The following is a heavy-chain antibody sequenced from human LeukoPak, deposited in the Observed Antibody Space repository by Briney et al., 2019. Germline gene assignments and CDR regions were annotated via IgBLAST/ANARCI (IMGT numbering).Heavy chain of an antibody. CDR3: AGVGRYSGYPFDY. V-gene: IGHV3-7*01. CDR2: IKQDGSEK. Sequence: PGGSLRLSCAASGFTFSSYWMSWVRQARGKGLEWVANIKQDGSEKYYVDSVKGRFTISRDNAKNSLYLQMNSLRAEDTAVYYCAGVGRYSGYPFDYWGQGTLVTVSS. D-gene: IGHD5-12*01. CDR1: GFTFSSYW. J-gene: IGHJ4*02.